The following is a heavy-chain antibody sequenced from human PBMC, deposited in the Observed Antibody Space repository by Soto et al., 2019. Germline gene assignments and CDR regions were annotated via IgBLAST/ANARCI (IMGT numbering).Heavy chain of an antibody. Sequence: PGEALKISCKGSGDTFTNYWIGWVRQMPGKGLEWMGIIYPGDSDTKYNLSFQGQVTISADKSITTTYLQWRSLKASDTAIYYCAASIFYYGMDVWGQGTTVTVSS. CDR3: AASIFYYGMDV. J-gene: IGHJ6*02. CDR1: GDTFTNYW. V-gene: IGHV5-51*01. CDR2: IYPGDSDT.